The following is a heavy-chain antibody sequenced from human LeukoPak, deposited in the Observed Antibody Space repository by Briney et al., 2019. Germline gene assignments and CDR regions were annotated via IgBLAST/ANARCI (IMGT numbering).Heavy chain of an antibody. Sequence: GGSLRLSCAASGFTFSSYWMHWVRQAPGKGLVWVSRINSDGSSTSYADSVKGRFTISRDNAKNTLYLQMNSLRAEDTAVYYCARDHYYGSGSYYKPIGYYYYYMDVWGKGTTVTVSS. D-gene: IGHD3-10*01. CDR3: ARDHYYGSGSYYKPIGYYYYYMDV. CDR1: GFTFSSYW. CDR2: INSDGSST. J-gene: IGHJ6*03. V-gene: IGHV3-74*01.